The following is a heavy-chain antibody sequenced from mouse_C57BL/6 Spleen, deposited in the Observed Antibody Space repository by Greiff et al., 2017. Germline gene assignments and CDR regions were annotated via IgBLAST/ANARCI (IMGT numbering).Heavy chain of an antibody. Sequence: LQESGAELVKPGASVKMSCKASGYTFTTYPIEWMKQNHGKSLEWIGNFHPYNDDTKYNEKFKGKATLTVEKSSSTVYLELSRLTSDDSAVYYCARRGSNYGREFAYWGQGTLVTVSA. CDR2: FHPYNDDT. CDR3: ARRGSNYGREFAY. CDR1: GYTFTTYP. J-gene: IGHJ3*01. V-gene: IGHV1-47*01. D-gene: IGHD2-5*01.